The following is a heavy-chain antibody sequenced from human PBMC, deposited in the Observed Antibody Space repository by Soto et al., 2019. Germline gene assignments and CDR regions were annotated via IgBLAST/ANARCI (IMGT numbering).Heavy chain of an antibody. CDR3: ARGRGIVATINRSLLFDY. CDR1: GGSISSGGYY. D-gene: IGHD5-12*01. J-gene: IGHJ4*02. V-gene: IGHV4-31*03. Sequence: QVQLQESGPGLVKPSQTLSLTCTVSGGSISSGGYYWSWIRQHPGKGLEWIGYIYYSGSTYYNPSLKSRVTISVDTSKNQFSLKLRSVTAADTALYYCARGRGIVATINRSLLFDYWGQGTLVTVSS. CDR2: IYYSGST.